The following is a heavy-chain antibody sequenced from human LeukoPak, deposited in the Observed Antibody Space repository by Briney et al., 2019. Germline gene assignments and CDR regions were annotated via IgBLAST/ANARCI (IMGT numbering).Heavy chain of an antibody. CDR3: AKDIRSFPGVNWIDP. CDR2: ISWNSGSI. V-gene: IGHV3-9*01. J-gene: IGHJ5*02. CDR1: GFIFDDYA. D-gene: IGHD2-21*01. Sequence: PGRSLRLSCAASGFIFDDYAMHWVRQAPGKGLEWVSGISWNSGSINYADSVKGRFTISRDNAKNSLYLQMNSLRAEDTALYYCAKDIRSFPGVNWIDPWGQGTLVTVSS.